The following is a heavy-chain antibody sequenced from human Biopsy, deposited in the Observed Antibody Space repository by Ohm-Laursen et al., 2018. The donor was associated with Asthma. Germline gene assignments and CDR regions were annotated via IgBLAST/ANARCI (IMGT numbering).Heavy chain of an antibody. V-gene: IGHV3-66*01. CDR2: IYSGGTS. Sequence: SLRLSCAASGFAVSRDHMLWVRQAPGKGLEWVSVIYSGGTSHTADSVRGRFTISRDNSKNTLYLQMNSLRAEDTALYYCGRERSYMVDYWGQGTLVIVSS. CDR1: GFAVSRDH. D-gene: IGHD3-10*01. CDR3: GRERSYMVDY. J-gene: IGHJ4*02.